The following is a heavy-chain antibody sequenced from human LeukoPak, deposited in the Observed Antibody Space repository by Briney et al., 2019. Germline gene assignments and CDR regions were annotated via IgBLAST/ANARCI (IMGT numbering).Heavy chain of an antibody. CDR2: ISAYNGKT. J-gene: IGHJ3*02. CDR1: GYTFTSYG. Sequence: ASVKVSCKASGYTFTSYGISWLRQAPGQGLEWMGWISAYNGKTIHAQKFQDRVTMTTDTPTSTGYMELRSLISDDTAVYYCARPIGEHAFDIWGQGTMVTVSS. D-gene: IGHD1-26*01. V-gene: IGHV1-18*01. CDR3: ARPIGEHAFDI.